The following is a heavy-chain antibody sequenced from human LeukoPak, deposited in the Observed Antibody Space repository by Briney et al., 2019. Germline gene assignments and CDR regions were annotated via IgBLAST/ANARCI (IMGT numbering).Heavy chain of an antibody. CDR3: ARQYYYDSSGYYPFDY. Sequence: PGGSLRLSCAASGFTFSSYSMNWLRQAPGKGLEWVPYISSSSSTIYYADSVKGRFTISRDNAKNSLYLQMNSLRAEDTAVYYCARQYYYDSSGYYPFDYWGQGTLVTVSS. V-gene: IGHV3-48*01. CDR1: GFTFSSYS. D-gene: IGHD3-22*01. J-gene: IGHJ4*02. CDR2: ISSSSSTI.